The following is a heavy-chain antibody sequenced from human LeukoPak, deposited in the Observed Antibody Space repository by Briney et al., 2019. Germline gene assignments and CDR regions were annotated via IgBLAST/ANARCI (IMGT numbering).Heavy chain of an antibody. D-gene: IGHD7-27*01. CDR1: GYTFTSYY. Sequence: GASVKVSCKASGYTFTSYYMHWVRQAPGQGLEWMGGIIPIFGTAYYAQKFQGRVTITADKSTSTAYMELSSLRSEDTAVYYCARDHRSIPSLDWGQGTLVTVSS. J-gene: IGHJ4*02. CDR3: ARDHRSIPSLD. CDR2: IIPIFGTA. V-gene: IGHV1-69*06.